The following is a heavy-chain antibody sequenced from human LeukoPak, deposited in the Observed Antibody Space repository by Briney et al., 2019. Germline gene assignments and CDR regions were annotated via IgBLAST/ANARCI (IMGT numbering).Heavy chain of an antibody. CDR3: SRAVAENWFDP. CDR2: IYYSGTT. D-gene: IGHD6-19*01. J-gene: IGHJ5*02. V-gene: IGHV4-59*01. CDR1: GGSISDYY. Sequence: SETLSLTCTVSGGSISDYYWSWIRQSPGKGLEWIGYIYYSGTTNYNPSLKSRVTISVDTSKNQFSLKLSSVTAADTAVYFCSRAVAENWFDPWGQGTLVTVSS.